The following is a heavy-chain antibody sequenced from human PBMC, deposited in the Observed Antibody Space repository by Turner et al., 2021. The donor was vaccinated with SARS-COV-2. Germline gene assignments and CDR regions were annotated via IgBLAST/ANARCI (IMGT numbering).Heavy chain of an antibody. V-gene: IGHV3-33*01. J-gene: IGHJ6*02. D-gene: IGHD2-15*01. CDR1: GFTFSSFC. CDR2: IWYDGSNE. CDR3: ARDCLPLLAFYYGLDV. Sequence: QVQVEESGGGVVQQGRYLRLSCAASGFTFSSFCMHWGRQAPCKGLEWVAVIWYDGSNEYYADAVKGRFTISRDNSKNTLYLQMNSLRAEDTAVYYCARDCLPLLAFYYGLDVWGQGTTVTVSS.